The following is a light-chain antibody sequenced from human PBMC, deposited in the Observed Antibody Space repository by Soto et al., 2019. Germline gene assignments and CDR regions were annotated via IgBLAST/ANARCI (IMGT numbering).Light chain of an antibody. CDR2: LGS. CDR3: MLGLQTPLT. J-gene: IGKJ4*01. V-gene: IGKV2-28*01. CDR1: QSLLHRDGYNY. Sequence: DIVMTQSPLSLPVTPGEPASISCRSSQSLLHRDGYNYLDWYLQKPGQSPQLLIHLGSIRASGVSDRFSGSGSGTDFTLKISRVVAEDVGVYYCMLGLQTPLTFGGGTKLEIK.